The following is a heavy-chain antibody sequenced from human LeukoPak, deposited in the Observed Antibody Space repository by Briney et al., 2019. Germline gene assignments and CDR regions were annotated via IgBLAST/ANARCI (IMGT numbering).Heavy chain of an antibody. CDR3: AREDGYYYDSSGYYLFGMDV. CDR2: IYSGGST. D-gene: IGHD3-22*01. J-gene: IGHJ6*02. CDR1: GFTVSSNY. Sequence: GGSLRLSCAASGFTVSSNYMSWVCQAPGKGLEWVSVIYSGGSTYYADSVKGRFTISRDNSKNTLYLQMNSLRAEDTAVYYCAREDGYYYDSSGYYLFGMDVWGQGTTVTVSS. V-gene: IGHV3-66*01.